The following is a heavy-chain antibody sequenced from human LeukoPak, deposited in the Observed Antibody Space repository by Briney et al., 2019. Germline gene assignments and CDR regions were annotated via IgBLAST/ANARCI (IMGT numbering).Heavy chain of an antibody. V-gene: IGHV3-30-3*01. Sequence: PGRSLRLSCAASGFTFSSYAMHWVRQAPGKGLEWVAVISYDGSNKYYADSVKGRFTISRDNSKNTLYLQMNSLRAEDTAVYYCARGRWGIAAPNDYWGQGTLVTVSS. D-gene: IGHD6-13*01. CDR2: ISYDGSNK. J-gene: IGHJ4*02. CDR3: ARGRWGIAAPNDY. CDR1: GFTFSSYA.